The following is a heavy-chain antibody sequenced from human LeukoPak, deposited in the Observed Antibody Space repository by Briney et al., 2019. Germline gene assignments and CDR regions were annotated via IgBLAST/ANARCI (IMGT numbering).Heavy chain of an antibody. V-gene: IGHV3-7*01. CDR2: IKQDGSEK. CDR3: VKDRLITIFGVAPSGMDV. Sequence: GGSLRLSCAASGFTFSSYWMSWVRQAPGKGLEWVANIKQDGSEKYYVDSVKGRFTISRDNSKNTLYLQMSSLRAEDTAVYYCVKDRLITIFGVAPSGMDVWGQGTTVTVSS. D-gene: IGHD3-3*01. J-gene: IGHJ6*02. CDR1: GFTFSSYW.